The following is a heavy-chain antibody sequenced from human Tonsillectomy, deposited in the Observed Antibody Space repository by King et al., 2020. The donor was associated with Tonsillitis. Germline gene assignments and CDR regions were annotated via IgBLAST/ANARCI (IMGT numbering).Heavy chain of an antibody. CDR2: INQDGSEK. CDR3: ARDAAGVRFDP. Sequence: VQLVESGGGLVQPGGSLRLSCAASGFTFSSYWMSWVRQAPGKGLEWVANINQDGSEKYYVDSVKGRFTISRDNANNSLYLQMNSLRAEDTAVYYCARDAAGVRFDPWGQGTLVTVSS. V-gene: IGHV3-7*03. D-gene: IGHD6-13*01. J-gene: IGHJ5*02. CDR1: GFTFSSYW.